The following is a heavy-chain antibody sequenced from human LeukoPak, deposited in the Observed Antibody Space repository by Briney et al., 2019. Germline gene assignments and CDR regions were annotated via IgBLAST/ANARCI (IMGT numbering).Heavy chain of an antibody. Sequence: ASVKVSCKASGYTFTSYGISWVRQAPGQGLEWMGWISAYNGNTNYAQKLQGRVTMTTDTSTRTAYMELRSLRSDDTAVYYCARVDSSGYYYPFDYWGQGTLVTVSS. CDR1: GYTFTSYG. J-gene: IGHJ4*02. D-gene: IGHD3-22*01. CDR2: ISAYNGNT. CDR3: ARVDSSGYYYPFDY. V-gene: IGHV1-18*01.